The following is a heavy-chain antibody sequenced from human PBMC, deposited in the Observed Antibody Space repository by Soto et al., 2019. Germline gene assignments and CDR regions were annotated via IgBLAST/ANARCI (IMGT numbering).Heavy chain of an antibody. V-gene: IGHV1-2*07. CDR2: INPNSGGT. J-gene: IGHJ6*02. CDR1: GGTFSRYA. Sequence: SGKVCWKSSGGTFSRYAITLVRQAPGQGLEWMGWINPNSGGTNYAHKFHGRVTMTRDTSISTAYMELSRLRSEDTAVYYCARAQYDILTGYRDYYYYGMDVWGQGTMVTVSS. D-gene: IGHD3-9*01. CDR3: ARAQYDILTGYRDYYYYGMDV.